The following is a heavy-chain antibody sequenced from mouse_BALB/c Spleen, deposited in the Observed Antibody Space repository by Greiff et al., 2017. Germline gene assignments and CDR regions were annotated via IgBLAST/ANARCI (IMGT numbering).Heavy chain of an antibody. Sequence: EVQRVESGPGLVKPSQSLSLTCTVTGYSITSDYAWNWIRQFPGNKLEWMGYISYSGSTSYNPSLKSRISITRDTSKNQFFLQLNSVTTEDTATYYCAVDPYYYAMDYWGQGTSVTVSS. CDR1: GYSITSDYA. J-gene: IGHJ4*01. V-gene: IGHV3-2*02. CDR3: AVDPYYYAMDY. CDR2: ISYSGST.